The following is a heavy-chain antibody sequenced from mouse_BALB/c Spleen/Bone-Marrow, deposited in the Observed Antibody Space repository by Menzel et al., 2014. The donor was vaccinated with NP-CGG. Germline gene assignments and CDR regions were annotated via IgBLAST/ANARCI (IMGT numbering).Heavy chain of an antibody. D-gene: IGHD2-10*01. CDR3: ARAYYVNYDAMDY. Sequence: QVQLQQSGAELMKPGASMKISCMATGYTFSSYWIEWVKQRPGHGLEWIGEILPGSGSTNYNERFKGKATFTTDTSSNTAYMQLSSLTSEDSAVYYCARAYYVNYDAMDYWGQGTSVTVSS. CDR1: GYTFSSYW. J-gene: IGHJ4*01. CDR2: ILPGSGST. V-gene: IGHV1-9*01.